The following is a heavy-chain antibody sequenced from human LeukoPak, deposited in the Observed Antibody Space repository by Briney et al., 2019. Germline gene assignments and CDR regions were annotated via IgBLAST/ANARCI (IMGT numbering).Heavy chain of an antibody. D-gene: IGHD3-10*01. V-gene: IGHV4-4*08. CDR3: ARVFGHYYGSGSYNWFDP. Sequence: SETLSLTCTVSGGSISSYYWSWIRQPPGKGLEWIGRIYTSGSTNYNPSLKSRVTISVDTSKNQFSLKLSSVTAADTAVYYCARVFGHYYGSGSYNWFDPWGQGTLVTVSS. CDR2: IYTSGST. CDR1: GGSISSYY. J-gene: IGHJ5*02.